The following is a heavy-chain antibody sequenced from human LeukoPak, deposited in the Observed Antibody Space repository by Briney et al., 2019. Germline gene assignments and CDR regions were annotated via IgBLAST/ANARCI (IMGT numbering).Heavy chain of an antibody. CDR2: ISGSGGST. V-gene: IGHV3-23*01. CDR3: AKDRAIAAAGTRWAPSFDY. CDR1: GFTFSSYA. J-gene: IGHJ4*02. Sequence: PGGSQRLSCAASGFTFSSYAMSWVRQAPGKGLEWVSAISGSGGSTYYADSVKGRFTISRDNSKNTLYLQMNSLRAEDTAVYYCAKDRAIAAAGTRWAPSFDYWGQGTLVTVSS. D-gene: IGHD6-13*01.